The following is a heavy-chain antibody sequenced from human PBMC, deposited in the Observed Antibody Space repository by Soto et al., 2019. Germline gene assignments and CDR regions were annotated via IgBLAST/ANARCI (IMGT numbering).Heavy chain of an antibody. CDR1: GYTFTGYY. D-gene: IGHD6-19*01. Sequence: ASVKVSCKASGYTFTGYYMHWVLQAPGQGLEWMGWINPNSGGTNYAQKFQGRVTMTRDTSISTAYMELSRLRSDDTAVYYCARVLGIAVAGHDYWGQGTLVTVSS. J-gene: IGHJ4*02. V-gene: IGHV1-2*02. CDR2: INPNSGGT. CDR3: ARVLGIAVAGHDY.